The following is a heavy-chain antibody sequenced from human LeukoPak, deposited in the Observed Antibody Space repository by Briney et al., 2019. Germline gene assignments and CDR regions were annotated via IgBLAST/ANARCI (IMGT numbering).Heavy chain of an antibody. Sequence: GGSLRLSCAASGFTFSDHGMNWVRQAPGKGLEWVSGITPNGDTTGYADSVRGRFTISRDNAKNSLYLQMNSLRAEDTAVYYCARSLNTVTPLSISYWGQGTLVTVSS. J-gene: IGHJ4*02. V-gene: IGHV3-20*04. CDR2: ITPNGDTT. D-gene: IGHD4-17*01. CDR3: ARSLNTVTPLSISY. CDR1: GFTFSDHG.